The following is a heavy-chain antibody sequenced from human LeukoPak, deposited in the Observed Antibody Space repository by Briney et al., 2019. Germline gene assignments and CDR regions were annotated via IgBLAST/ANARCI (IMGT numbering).Heavy chain of an antibody. CDR1: GFTFSSYW. CDR3: ARDLAYSRLGY. J-gene: IGHJ4*02. D-gene: IGHD5-18*01. V-gene: IGHV3-7*03. CDR2: IKQDGSEK. Sequence: GGSLRLSCAASGFTFSSYWMSWVRQAPGKGLEWVANIKQDGSEKYYVDSVKGRFTISRDNAKNSLYLQMSSLRADDTAVYYCARDLAYSRLGYWGQGMLVTVSS.